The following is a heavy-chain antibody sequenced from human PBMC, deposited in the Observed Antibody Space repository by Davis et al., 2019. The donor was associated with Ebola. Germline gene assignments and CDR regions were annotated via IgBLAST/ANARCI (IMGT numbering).Heavy chain of an antibody. J-gene: IGHJ6*03. CDR2: IYYSGST. CDR1: GGSISSSSYY. V-gene: IGHV4-39*07. D-gene: IGHD3-10*01. Sequence: SETLSPTCTVSGGSISSSSYYWGWIRQPPGKGLEWIGSIYYSGSTYYNPSLKSRVTISVDTSKNQFSLKLSSVTAADTAVYYCARMVGVRGVTSYYMDVWGKGTTVTVSS. CDR3: ARMVGVRGVTSYYMDV.